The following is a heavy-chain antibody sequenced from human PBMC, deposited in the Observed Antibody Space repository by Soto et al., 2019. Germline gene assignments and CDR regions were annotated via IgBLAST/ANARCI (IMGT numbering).Heavy chain of an antibody. CDR1: GGSINSYY. CDR3: VRHGFSSDWYASCDY. V-gene: IGHV4-59*08. CDR2: IHYSGTT. J-gene: IGHJ4*02. D-gene: IGHD6-19*01. Sequence: SEILSLTCTVSGGSINSYYWSWLRQSPEKGLEWIGYIHYSGTTNYNPSLKSRATMSVDTSKNQFSLKLSSVTVADTAIYYCVRHGFSSDWYASCDYWGEGTLVTVS.